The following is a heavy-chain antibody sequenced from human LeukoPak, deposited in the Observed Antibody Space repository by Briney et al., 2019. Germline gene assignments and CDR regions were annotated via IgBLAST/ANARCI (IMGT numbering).Heavy chain of an antibody. CDR3: ARGDPGDC. CDR1: GGSFSGYY. Sequence: SETLSLTCAVYGGSFSGYYWSWIRQPPGKGLEWIGYISDSGNTKYNPSLKSRVTMSVDTSKNKFSLKLYSMTAADTAVYYCARGDPGDCWGQGTLVTVSS. J-gene: IGHJ4*02. V-gene: IGHV4-59*01. CDR2: ISDSGNT. D-gene: IGHD2-21*02.